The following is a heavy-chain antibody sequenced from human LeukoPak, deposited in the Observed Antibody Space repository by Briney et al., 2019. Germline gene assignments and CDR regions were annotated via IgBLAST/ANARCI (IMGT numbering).Heavy chain of an antibody. V-gene: IGHV3-66*02. D-gene: IGHD6-13*01. J-gene: IGHJ4*02. Sequence: GGSLRLSCAASGFTVSSNYMSWVRQAPGKGLEWVSVIYSGGSTYYADSVKGRFTISRDNSKNTLYLQMNSLRAEDTAAYYCAKQRSSSWYEDYFDYWGRGTLVTVSS. CDR1: GFTVSSNY. CDR2: IYSGGST. CDR3: AKQRSSSWYEDYFDY.